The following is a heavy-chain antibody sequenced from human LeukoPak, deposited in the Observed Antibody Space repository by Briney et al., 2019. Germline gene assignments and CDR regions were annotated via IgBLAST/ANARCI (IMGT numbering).Heavy chain of an antibody. Sequence: SETLSLTCAVYGGSFSGYYWSWIRQPPGKGLDWIGEINHSGSTNYNPSLKSRVTISVDTSKKQFSLKLSSVTAADTAVYYCARRRRYDYVWGSYRKGDYFDYWGQGTLVTVSS. J-gene: IGHJ4*02. CDR1: GGSFSGYY. D-gene: IGHD3-16*02. V-gene: IGHV4-34*01. CDR2: INHSGST. CDR3: ARRRRYDYVWGSYRKGDYFDY.